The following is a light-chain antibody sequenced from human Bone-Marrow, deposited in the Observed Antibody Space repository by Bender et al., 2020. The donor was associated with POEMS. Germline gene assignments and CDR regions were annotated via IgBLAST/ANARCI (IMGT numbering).Light chain of an antibody. V-gene: IGLV3-1*01. CDR2: QDT. CDR3: YSGDSGGEHYV. Sequence: SYELTQPPSVSVSPGQTANVTCSGDILGDKYTSWFQQKPGQSPVLVIYQDTKRPSGIPERFSGSNSGNTATLTISGTQAMDEADYYCYSGDSGGEHYVFGGGTKLTVL. CDR1: ILGDKY. J-gene: IGLJ3*02.